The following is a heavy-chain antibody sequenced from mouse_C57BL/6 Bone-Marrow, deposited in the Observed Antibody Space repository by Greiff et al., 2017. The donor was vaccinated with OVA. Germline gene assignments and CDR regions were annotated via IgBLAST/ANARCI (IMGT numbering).Heavy chain of an antibody. CDR2: INPNNGGT. CDR3: ARGVTTVVAEGFDY. CDR1: GYTFTDYY. D-gene: IGHD1-1*01. J-gene: IGHJ2*01. Sequence: EVQLQQSGPELVKPGASVKISCKASGYTFTDYYMNWVKQSHGKSLEWIGDINPNNGGTSYNQKFKGKATLTVDKSSSTAYMELRSLTSEDSAVYYCARGVTTVVAEGFDYWGQGTTLTVSS. V-gene: IGHV1-26*01.